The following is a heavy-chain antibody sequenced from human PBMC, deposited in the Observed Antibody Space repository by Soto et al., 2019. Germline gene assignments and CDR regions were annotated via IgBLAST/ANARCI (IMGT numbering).Heavy chain of an antibody. J-gene: IGHJ6*02. D-gene: IGHD6-19*01. CDR3: ARHFSSGWVYYSGLDV. V-gene: IGHV4-39*01. CDR1: GDSVRNRNYY. CDR2: IYYSGST. Sequence: SETLSLTCTVSGDSVRNRNYYWGWIRQPPGKGLEWIGSIYYSGSTYYNPSFKSRVIISVDTSKNQFSLKLSSVTAPDTAVYYCARHFSSGWVYYSGLDVWGQGTTVTVSS.